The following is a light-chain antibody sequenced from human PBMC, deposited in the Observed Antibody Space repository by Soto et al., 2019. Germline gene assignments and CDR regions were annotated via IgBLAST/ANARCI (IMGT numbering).Light chain of an antibody. Sequence: DIQMTQSASSLSASVGDRVTITGRASQTISTYLNWYQQTPGKAPKFLIYAASSLHSGVPSRFSGSGSGTDFTLTISSLKPEDFATYYCQQSYSTPRTFGQGTKVDI. CDR3: QQSYSTPRT. V-gene: IGKV1-39*01. CDR2: AAS. CDR1: QTISTY. J-gene: IGKJ1*01.